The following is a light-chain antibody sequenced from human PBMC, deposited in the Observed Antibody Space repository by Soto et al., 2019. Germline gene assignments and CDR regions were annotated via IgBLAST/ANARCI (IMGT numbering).Light chain of an antibody. Sequence: QSVLTQPASVSGSPGQSITISCTGGSSDIGGYNYVSWFQQHPGKAPKLMIYEVTNRPSGVSNRFSGSKSGSTASLTISGLQAEEEADYYCSSYTSSNTLVFGTGTRSPS. V-gene: IGLV2-14*01. CDR2: EVT. CDR3: SSYTSSNTLV. CDR1: SSDIGGYNY. J-gene: IGLJ1*01.